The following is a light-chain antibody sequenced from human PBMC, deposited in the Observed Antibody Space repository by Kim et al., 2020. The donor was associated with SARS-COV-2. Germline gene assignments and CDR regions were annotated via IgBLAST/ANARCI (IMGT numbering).Light chain of an antibody. CDR2: GSY. J-gene: IGKJ4*01. CDR1: QSISSY. Sequence: LSPGDTAALSGRASQSISSYLAWYQQKPGQAPSLLIYGSYNRATGIPARFSGSRSGTDFTLTINGLEPEDSAVYYCQQRSNWPLTFGGGTKVDIK. V-gene: IGKV3-11*01. CDR3: QQRSNWPLT.